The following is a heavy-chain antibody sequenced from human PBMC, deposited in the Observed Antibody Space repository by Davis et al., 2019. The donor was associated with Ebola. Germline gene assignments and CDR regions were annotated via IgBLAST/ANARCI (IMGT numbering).Heavy chain of an antibody. D-gene: IGHD2-8*01. CDR1: GFTYSSYA. Sequence: GESLKISCAAPGFTYSSYAMNWVRQAPGGGLEWVAGISATGVDKKYADSVGGRFSISRDDSKNTLYLQMDSLRAEDTAVFYCAEGGTNNFLGANWGQGTLVTVSS. J-gene: IGHJ4*02. V-gene: IGHV3-23*01. CDR2: ISATGVDK. CDR3: AEGGTNNFLGAN.